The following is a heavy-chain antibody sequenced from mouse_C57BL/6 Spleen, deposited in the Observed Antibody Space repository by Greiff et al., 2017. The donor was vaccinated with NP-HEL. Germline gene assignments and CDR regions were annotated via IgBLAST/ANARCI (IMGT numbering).Heavy chain of an antibody. CDR2: ISGGGGNT. CDR3: ARDRGYYGSSHYGYSDV. CDR1: GFTFSSYT. D-gene: IGHD1-1*01. J-gene: IGHJ1*03. V-gene: IGHV5-9*01. Sequence: EVNVVESGGGLVKPGGSLKLSCAASGFTFSSYTMSWVRQTPEKRLEWVATISGGGGNTYYPDSVKGRFTISRDNAKNTLYLQMSSLRSEDTALYYCARDRGYYGSSHYGYSDVWGTGTTVTVSS.